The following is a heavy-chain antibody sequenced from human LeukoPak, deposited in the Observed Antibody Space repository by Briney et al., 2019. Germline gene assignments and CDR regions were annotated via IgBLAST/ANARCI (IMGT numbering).Heavy chain of an antibody. CDR3: AKDYYDFWSGYYPDY. CDR2: IRYDGSNK. V-gene: IGHV3-30*02. CDR1: GFTFSSYG. Sequence: GGSLRLSCAASGFTFSSYGMHWVRQAPGKGLEWVAFIRYDGSNKYYADSVKGRFAISRDNSKNTLYLQMNSLGAEDTAVYYCAKDYYDFWSGYYPDYWGQGTLVTVSS. D-gene: IGHD3-3*01. J-gene: IGHJ4*02.